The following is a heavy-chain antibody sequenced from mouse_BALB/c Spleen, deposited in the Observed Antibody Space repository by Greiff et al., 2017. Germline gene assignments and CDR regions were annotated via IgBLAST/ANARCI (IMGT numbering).Heavy chain of an antibody. CDR2: IWSGGST. J-gene: IGHJ4*01. V-gene: IGHV2-2*02. D-gene: IGHD4-1*01. CDR3: ASLTGTYYYAMDY. CDR1: GFSLTSYG. Sequence: VMLVESGPGLVQPSQSLSITCTVSGFSLTSYGVHWVRQSPGKGLEWLGVIWSGGSTDYNAAFISRLSISKDNSKSQVFFKMNSLQANDTAIYYCASLTGTYYYAMDYWGQGTSVTVSS.